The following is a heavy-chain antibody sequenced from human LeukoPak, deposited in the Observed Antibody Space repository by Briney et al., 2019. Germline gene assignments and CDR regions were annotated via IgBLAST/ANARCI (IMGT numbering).Heavy chain of an antibody. J-gene: IGHJ4*02. CDR1: GGSFIGYY. Sequence: PSETLSLTCAVYGGSFIGYYWSWIRQPPGKGLEWIGEINHFGSTNYNPSLKSRVTISIDTSKNQFSLKLSSVTAADTAVYYYARIRSRKWGFDYWGQGTLVTVSS. CDR2: INHFGST. D-gene: IGHD1-26*01. CDR3: ARIRSRKWGFDY. V-gene: IGHV4-34*01.